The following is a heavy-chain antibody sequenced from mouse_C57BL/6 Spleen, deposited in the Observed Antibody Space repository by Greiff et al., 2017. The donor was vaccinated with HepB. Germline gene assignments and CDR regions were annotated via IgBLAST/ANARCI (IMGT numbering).Heavy chain of an antibody. CDR3: ARGGSSGPWFAY. CDR1: GYAFSSYW. J-gene: IGHJ3*01. CDR2: IYPGDGDT. D-gene: IGHD3-2*02. Sequence: QVQLQQSGAELVKPGASVKISCKASGYAFSSYWMNWVKQRPGKGLEWIGQIYPGDGDTNYNGKFKGKATLTADKSSSTAYMQLRSLTSEDSAVYFCARGGSSGPWFAYWGQGTLVTVSA. V-gene: IGHV1-80*01.